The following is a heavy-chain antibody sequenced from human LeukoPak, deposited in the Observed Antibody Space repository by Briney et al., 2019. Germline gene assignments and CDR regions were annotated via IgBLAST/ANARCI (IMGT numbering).Heavy chain of an antibody. CDR2: IYYSGST. D-gene: IGHD3-10*01. Sequence: SETLSLTCTVSGGSISSGDYYWSWIRQPPGKGLEWIGYIYYSGSTYYNPSLKSRVTISVDTSKNQFSLKLSSVTAADTAVYYCARESFYGSGSYPFFWGQGTLVTVSS. CDR3: ARESFYGSGSYPFF. V-gene: IGHV4-30-4*01. CDR1: GGSISSGDYY. J-gene: IGHJ4*02.